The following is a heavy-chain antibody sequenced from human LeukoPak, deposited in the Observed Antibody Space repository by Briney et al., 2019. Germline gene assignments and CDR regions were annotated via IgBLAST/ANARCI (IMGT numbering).Heavy chain of an antibody. Sequence: GGSLRLSCAASGFTFSNYWMTWVRQAPGKGLEWVANIKEDGSEKYYVDSVEGRFTISRDNAENSLYLQMNSLRAEDTAVYYCARGGQYHYWGRGTLVTVSS. CDR1: GFTFSNYW. J-gene: IGHJ4*02. CDR3: ARGGQYHY. V-gene: IGHV3-7*01. CDR2: IKEDGSEK. D-gene: IGHD1-26*01.